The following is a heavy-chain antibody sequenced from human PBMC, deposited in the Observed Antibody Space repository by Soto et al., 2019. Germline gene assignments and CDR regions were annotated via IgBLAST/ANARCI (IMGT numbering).Heavy chain of an antibody. V-gene: IGHV1-3*01. CDR2: INSANGNT. D-gene: IGHD3-16*02. CDR1: GYTFTSHA. Sequence: GASVKVSCKASGYTFTSHAMHWVRQAPGQRLEWMGWINSANGNTKYSQKFQGRVTITRDTSASTAYMELSSLRSEDTAVYYCARSYVWGSYRYSPSYYFDYWGQGTLVTVSS. J-gene: IGHJ4*02. CDR3: ARSYVWGSYRYSPSYYFDY.